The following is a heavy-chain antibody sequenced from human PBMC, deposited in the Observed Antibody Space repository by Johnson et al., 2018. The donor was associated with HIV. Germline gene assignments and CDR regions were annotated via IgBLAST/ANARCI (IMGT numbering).Heavy chain of an antibody. J-gene: IGHJ3*02. CDR3: ARDRDSIVGVPYAFDI. D-gene: IGHD1-26*01. CDR1: GFTFSSYA. Sequence: QVQLVESGGGVVQPGRSLRLSCAASGFTFSSYAMHWVRQAPGKGLEWVAVISDDGTNKYYADSVKGRFTISRDNSKNTLYLQMNSLRAEDTAVYYCARDRDSIVGVPYAFDIWGQGTMVTVSS. V-gene: IGHV3-30*04. CDR2: ISDDGTNK.